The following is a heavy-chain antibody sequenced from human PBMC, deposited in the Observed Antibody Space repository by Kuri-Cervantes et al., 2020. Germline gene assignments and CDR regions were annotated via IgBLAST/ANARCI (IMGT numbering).Heavy chain of an antibody. CDR1: GYTFTGYY. V-gene: IGHV1-2*02. CDR3: ARDRRYSSSWSFYGMDV. Sequence: ASVTVSCKASGYTFTGYYMHWVRQAPGQGLEWMGWINPNSGGTNYAQKFQGRVTMTRDTSISTAYMELSRLRSDYTAVYYCARDRRYSSSWSFYGMDVWGQGPTVTVSS. D-gene: IGHD6-13*01. CDR2: INPNSGGT. J-gene: IGHJ6*02.